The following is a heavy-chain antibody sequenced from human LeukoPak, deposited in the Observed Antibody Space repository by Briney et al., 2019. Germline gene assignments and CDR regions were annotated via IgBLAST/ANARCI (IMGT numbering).Heavy chain of an antibody. Sequence: SQTLSLSCAISGDSVSSNSAVWNWIRQSPSRGLEWLGRTYYRSKWYNDYAVSVKSRITIKPDTSKNQFSLQLNSATPEDTAVYYCARLGLGGAFDIWGQGTMVTVSS. J-gene: IGHJ3*02. CDR3: ARLGLGGAFDI. V-gene: IGHV6-1*01. D-gene: IGHD2-15*01. CDR1: GDSVSSNSAV. CDR2: TYYRSKWYN.